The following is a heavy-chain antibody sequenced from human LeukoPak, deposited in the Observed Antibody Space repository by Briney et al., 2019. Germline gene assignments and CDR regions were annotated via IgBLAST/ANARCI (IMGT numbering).Heavy chain of an antibody. CDR2: INSDGSST. J-gene: IGHJ4*02. Sequence: GGSLRLSCAASGFTFSSYWMHWVRQAPGKGLVWVSRINSDGSSTSYADSVKGRFTISRDNAKNTLYLQMNSLRAEDTAVYYCAGVVGWSGYSYWGQGTLVTVSS. CDR1: GFTFSSYW. V-gene: IGHV3-74*01. CDR3: AGVVGWSGYSY. D-gene: IGHD3-3*01.